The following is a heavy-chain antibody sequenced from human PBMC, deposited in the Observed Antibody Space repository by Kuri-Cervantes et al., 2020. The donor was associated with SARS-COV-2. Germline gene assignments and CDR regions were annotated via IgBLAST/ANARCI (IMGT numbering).Heavy chain of an antibody. D-gene: IGHD6-13*01. V-gene: IGHV3-21*01. J-gene: IGHJ4*02. CDR3: ASMYSSSWYEFDY. CDR1: GFTFRSYS. CDR2: ISSGGDYI. Sequence: GESLKISCAASGFTFRSYSMMWVRQAPGKGLEWVSSISSGGDYIYYADSMKGRFTISRDNAKNSLYLQMNSLRAEDTAVYYCASMYSSSWYEFDYWGQGTLVTVSS.